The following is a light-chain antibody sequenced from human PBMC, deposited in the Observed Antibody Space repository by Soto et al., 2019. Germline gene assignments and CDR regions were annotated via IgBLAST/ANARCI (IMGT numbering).Light chain of an antibody. V-gene: IGKV1-27*01. J-gene: IGKJ4*01. CDR3: QKYDTAPLT. CDR1: RDISNY. Sequence: DIQVTQSPSSLSASLGDRVSITCRASRDISNYLAWYQQKPVQVPSLLISGASTLHSGVPSRFSGSGSGTDFTLTITSLQPEDIATYFCQKYDTAPLTFGGGTKVEI. CDR2: GAS.